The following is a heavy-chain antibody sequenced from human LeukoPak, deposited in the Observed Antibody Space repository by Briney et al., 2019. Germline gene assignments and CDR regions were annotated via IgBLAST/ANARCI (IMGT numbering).Heavy chain of an antibody. CDR1: GFTFGSYA. CDR3: ARDRPNYHESNGHYYNRDGDH. J-gene: IGHJ5*02. Sequence: GGSLRLSCAASGFTFGSYAMSWFRLAPGKGLQWVASMCGSAGCTFYADSVKGRFTISRDNSKNKLYLQMNSLRAEDTAIYYCARDRPNYHESNGHYYNRDGDHWGQGTLVTVSS. V-gene: IGHV3-23*01. D-gene: IGHD3-22*01. CDR2: MCGSAGCT.